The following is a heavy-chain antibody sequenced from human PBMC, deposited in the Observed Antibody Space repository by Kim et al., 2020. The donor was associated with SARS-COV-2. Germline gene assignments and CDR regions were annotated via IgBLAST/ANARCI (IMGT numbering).Heavy chain of an antibody. Sequence: YVDFVKGRFTTSRDNAKNTLYLQMNSLRAEDTAVYYCARGDPGAATYFDSWGQGTLVTVSS. D-gene: IGHD1-26*01. CDR3: ARGDPGAATYFDS. V-gene: IGHV3-74*01. J-gene: IGHJ4*02.